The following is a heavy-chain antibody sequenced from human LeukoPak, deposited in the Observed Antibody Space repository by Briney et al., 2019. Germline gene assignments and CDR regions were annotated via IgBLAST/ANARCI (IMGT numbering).Heavy chain of an antibody. J-gene: IGHJ4*02. D-gene: IGHD1-14*01. Sequence: GGSLRLSCSASGFTFTRHGMHWVRQAPGKGLEGVAVIWYDGSDKYYTDSVKGRFTISRDNSRNTLYLQMNSLRVEDTAIYYCARDITSHYFDYCGQGALVTVSS. CDR2: IWYDGSDK. CDR1: GFTFTRHG. CDR3: ARDITSHYFDY. V-gene: IGHV3-33*01.